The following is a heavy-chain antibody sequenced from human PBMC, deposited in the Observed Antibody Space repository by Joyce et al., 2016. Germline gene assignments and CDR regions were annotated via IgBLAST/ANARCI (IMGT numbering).Heavy chain of an antibody. CDR2: IATGNGDT. CDR1: GYKFTSDG. CDR3: ARDSKLSDTWYFDL. Sequence: QVLLVQSGAEVKQPGASVTVSCKASGYKFTSDGINWVRQAPGQGLEWIGWIATGNGDTKYAQRLQGSATIAKDPSAGTAYMELGSLTSEDTAVYYCARDSKLSDTWYFDLWCRGTLVSVSS. D-gene: IGHD2-21*01. J-gene: IGHJ2*01. V-gene: IGHV1-3*04.